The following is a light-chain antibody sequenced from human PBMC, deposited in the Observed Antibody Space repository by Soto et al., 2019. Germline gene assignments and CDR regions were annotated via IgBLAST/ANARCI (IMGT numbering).Light chain of an antibody. CDR3: CSYAGSYTFV. J-gene: IGLJ2*01. CDR2: DVT. V-gene: IGLV2-11*01. CDR1: SRDVGGFDY. Sequence: QSALTQPRSVSESPGQSVTISCTGTSRDVGGFDYVSWYQHHPGKAPKLMTYDVTTRPSGVPARFSGSKSGNTASLTISGLQAEDEADYYCCSYAGSYTFVFGGGTKLTVL.